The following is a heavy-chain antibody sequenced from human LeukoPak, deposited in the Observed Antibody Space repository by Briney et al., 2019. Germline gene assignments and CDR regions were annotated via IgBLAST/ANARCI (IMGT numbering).Heavy chain of an antibody. J-gene: IGHJ6*03. CDR2: INWNGGST. CDR3: AREVAVALGGYYYYYMDV. CDR1: GFTFDDYG. Sequence: GSLRLSCAASGFTFDDYGMSWVRQAPGKGLEWVSGINWNGGSTGYADSVKGRFTISRDNAKNSLYLQMGSLRAEDMAVYYCAREVAVALGGYYYYYMDVWGKGTTVTVSS. D-gene: IGHD6-19*01. V-gene: IGHV3-20*04.